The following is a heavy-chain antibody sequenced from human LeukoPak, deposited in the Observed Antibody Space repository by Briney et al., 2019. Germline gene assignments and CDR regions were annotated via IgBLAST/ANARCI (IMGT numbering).Heavy chain of an antibody. CDR2: ISYDGSNK. D-gene: IGHD3-22*01. CDR1: GFTFSSYG. CDR3: AKSALRLLLGNAYFDY. Sequence: PGGSLRLSCAASGFTFSSYGMHWVRQAPGKGLEWVAVISYDGSNKYYADSVKGRFTISRDNSKNTLYLQMNSLRAEDTAVYYCAKSALRLLLGNAYFDYWGQGTLVTVSS. J-gene: IGHJ4*02. V-gene: IGHV3-30*18.